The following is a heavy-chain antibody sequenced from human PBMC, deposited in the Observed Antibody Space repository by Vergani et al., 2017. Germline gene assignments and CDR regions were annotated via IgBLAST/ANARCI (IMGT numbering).Heavy chain of an antibody. CDR2: ISAYNGNT. CDR1: GYTFTSYG. CDR3: ARDCPGGGGDCSAGWYFDL. D-gene: IGHD2-21*02. V-gene: IGHV1-18*01. J-gene: IGHJ2*01. Sequence: QVQLAQSGAEVKKPGASVKVSCKASGYTFTSYGISWVRQAPGQGLEWMGWISAYNGNTNYAQKLQGRVSMTTGTSTSTAYMELRSLRSDDTAVYYCARDCPGGGGDCSAGWYFDLWGRGTLVTVSS.